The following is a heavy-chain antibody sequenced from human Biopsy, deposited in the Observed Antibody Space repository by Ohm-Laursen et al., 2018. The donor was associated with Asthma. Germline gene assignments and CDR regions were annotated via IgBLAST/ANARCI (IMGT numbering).Heavy chain of an antibody. V-gene: IGHV1-69*13. Sequence: SVKVSCNVPGGTFSNFAISWVRQAPGQGLEWLGGIMTVFGATNYAQKFQGRVTITADESTSTAYMEVTSLRSEDTAIYYCARCQVGYSSGWSLLLKKIYYSGMDAWGQGTTVIVSS. J-gene: IGHJ6*02. CDR3: ARCQVGYSSGWSLLLKKIYYSGMDA. CDR1: GGTFSNFA. D-gene: IGHD6-19*01. CDR2: IMTVFGAT.